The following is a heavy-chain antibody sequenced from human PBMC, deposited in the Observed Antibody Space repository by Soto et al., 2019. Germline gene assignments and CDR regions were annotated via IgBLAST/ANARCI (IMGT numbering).Heavy chain of an antibody. CDR2: ISYDGSNK. V-gene: IGHV3-30*18. D-gene: IGHD6-19*01. Sequence: QVQLVESGGGVVQPGRSLRLSCAASGFTFSSYGMHWVRQAPGKGLEWVAVISYDGSNKYYADSVKGRFTISRDNSKNTLYLQMNSLRAEDTAVYYCAKAGYSSGWSKDVWGQGTTVTVSS. CDR3: AKAGYSSGWSKDV. CDR1: GFTFSSYG. J-gene: IGHJ6*02.